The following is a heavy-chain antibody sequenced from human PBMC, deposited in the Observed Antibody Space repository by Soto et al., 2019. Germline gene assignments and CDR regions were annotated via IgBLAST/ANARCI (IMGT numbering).Heavy chain of an antibody. D-gene: IGHD3-3*01. CDR3: ARAWRAILGPTRDP. CDR1: GYTFTSYG. Sequence: ASEKVSCKASGYTFTSYGISWVRQAPGQGLEWMGWISAYNGNTNYAQKLQGRVAMTTDTSTSTAYMELRSLRSDDTAVYYCARAWRAILGPTRDPWGQGTLVTVSS. J-gene: IGHJ5*02. CDR2: ISAYNGNT. V-gene: IGHV1-18*01.